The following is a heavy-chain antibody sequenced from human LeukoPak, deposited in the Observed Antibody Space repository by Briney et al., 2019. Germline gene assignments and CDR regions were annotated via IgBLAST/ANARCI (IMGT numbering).Heavy chain of an antibody. CDR2: IGAGGAAT. D-gene: IGHD6-19*01. J-gene: IGHJ6*02. CDR1: GYTFTTYA. V-gene: IGHV3-23*01. CDR3: GRPTKFWLIQGDGVDV. Sequence: GSVKVSCKASGYTFTTYAMTWVRQAPGKGLEWVSSIGAGGAATFYSDSVKGRFTISRDNSMNTLYLQMSSLRADDTAVYYCGRPTKFWLIQGDGVDVWGQGTTVTVSS.